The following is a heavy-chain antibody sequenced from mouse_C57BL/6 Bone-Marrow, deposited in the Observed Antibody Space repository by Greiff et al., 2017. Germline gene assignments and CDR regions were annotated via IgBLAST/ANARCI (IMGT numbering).Heavy chain of an antibody. Sequence: EVMLVESGGGLVQPGGSMKLSCAASGFTFSDAWMDWVRQSPEKGLEWVAEIRNKANNHATYYAESVKGRFTISREYSKSSVYLQMNSLRAEDTGIYYCLPGGFAYWGQGTLVTVSA. D-gene: IGHD2-10*01. V-gene: IGHV6-6*01. CDR1: GFTFSDAW. J-gene: IGHJ3*01. CDR3: LPGGFAY. CDR2: IRNKANNHAT.